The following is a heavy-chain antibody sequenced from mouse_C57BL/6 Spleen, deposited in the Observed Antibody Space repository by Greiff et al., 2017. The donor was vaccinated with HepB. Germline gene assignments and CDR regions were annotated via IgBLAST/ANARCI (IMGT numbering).Heavy chain of an antibody. CDR1: GYTFTSYW. J-gene: IGHJ1*03. CDR2: IDPSDSET. CDR3: AREGPRYCDV. D-gene: IGHD3-3*01. V-gene: IGHV1-52*01. Sequence: QVQLQQPGAELVRPGSSVKLSCKASGYTFTSYWMHWVKQRPIQGLEWIGNIDPSDSETHYNQKFKDKATLTVDKSSSTAYMQLSSLTSEDSAVYYCAREGPRYCDVWGTGTTVTVSS.